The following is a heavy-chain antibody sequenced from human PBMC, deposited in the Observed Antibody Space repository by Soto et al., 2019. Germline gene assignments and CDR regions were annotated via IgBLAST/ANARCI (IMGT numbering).Heavy chain of an antibody. CDR3: AKFQGYSSSRGELYYYGMDV. CDR1: GFTFDDYA. J-gene: IGHJ6*02. V-gene: IGHV3-9*01. CDR2: ISWNSGSI. D-gene: IGHD6-13*01. Sequence: SLRLSCAASGFTFDDYAMHWVRQAPGKGLEWVSGISWNSGSIGYADSVKGRFTISRDNAKNSLYLQMNSLRAEDTALYYCAKFQGYSSSRGELYYYGMDVWGQGTTVTVSS.